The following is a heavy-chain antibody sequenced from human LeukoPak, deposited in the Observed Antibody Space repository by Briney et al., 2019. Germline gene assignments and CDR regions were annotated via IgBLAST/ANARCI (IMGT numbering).Heavy chain of an antibody. J-gene: IGHJ3*02. Sequence: SETLSLTCTVSGGSISSYFWSWIRQPPGKGLEWIGYIYYSGSTNYNYNPSLKSRVTLSVDTSKNHFSLKLSSVTAADTAVYYCARGGNAFDIWGQGTMVTVSS. V-gene: IGHV4-59*01. CDR1: GGSISSYF. D-gene: IGHD1-26*01. CDR2: IYYSGST. CDR3: ARGGNAFDI.